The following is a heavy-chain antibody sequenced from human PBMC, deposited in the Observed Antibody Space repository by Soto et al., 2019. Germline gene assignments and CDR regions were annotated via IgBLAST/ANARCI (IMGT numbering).Heavy chain of an antibody. Sequence: SETLSLTCTVSGGSISPYFWSWIRQPPGKGLEWIGYIYYSGTTKYNPSLKSRVSISLDTSKNQFSLNLSFVTAADTALYYCARGSESQLVFFYWGQGTLVTVSS. CDR2: IYYSGTT. V-gene: IGHV4-59*01. J-gene: IGHJ4*02. CDR1: GGSISPYF. D-gene: IGHD2-2*01. CDR3: ARGSESQLVFFY.